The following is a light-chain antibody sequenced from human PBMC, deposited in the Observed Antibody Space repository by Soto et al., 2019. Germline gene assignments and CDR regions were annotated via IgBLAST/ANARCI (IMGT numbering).Light chain of an antibody. CDR3: QQYNNWPRT. J-gene: IGKJ1*01. Sequence: IGMKLSPAAVSVSPGERAALSCRASQSVDSNLAWYQQKPGQAPRLLIYGASTRATGIPARFSGSGSGTEFTLTISSLQSEDFAVYYCQQYNNWPRTFGQGTKVDI. V-gene: IGKV3-15*01. CDR1: QSVDSN. CDR2: GAS.